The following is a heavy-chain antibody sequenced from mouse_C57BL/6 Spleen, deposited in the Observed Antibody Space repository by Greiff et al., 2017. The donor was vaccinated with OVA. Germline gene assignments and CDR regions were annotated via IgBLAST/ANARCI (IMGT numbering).Heavy chain of an antibody. CDR1: GFNIQDDY. CDR3: TTPNYYGSSPAWFAY. V-gene: IGHV14-4*01. Sequence: EVHLVESGAELVRPGASVKLSCTASGFNIQDDYMHWVKQRPEQGLEWIGWIDPENGDTEYASKFQGKATITADTSSNTAYLQLSSLTSEDTAVYYCTTPNYYGSSPAWFAYWGQGTLVTVAA. D-gene: IGHD1-1*01. J-gene: IGHJ3*01. CDR2: IDPENGDT.